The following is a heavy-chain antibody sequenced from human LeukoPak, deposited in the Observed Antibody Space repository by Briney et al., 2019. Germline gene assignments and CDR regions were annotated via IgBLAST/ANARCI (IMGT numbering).Heavy chain of an antibody. CDR2: ISYDGSNK. V-gene: IGHV3-30*18. Sequence: PGGSLRLSCAASGFTFSSYGMHWVRQAPGKGLEWVAVISYDGSNKYYADSVKGRFTISRDNSKNTLYLQMNSLRAEDTAVYYCAKDLRSVRVYSNPFDYWGQGTLVTVSS. J-gene: IGHJ4*02. CDR3: AKDLRSVRVYSNPFDY. CDR1: GFTFSSYG. D-gene: IGHD4-11*01.